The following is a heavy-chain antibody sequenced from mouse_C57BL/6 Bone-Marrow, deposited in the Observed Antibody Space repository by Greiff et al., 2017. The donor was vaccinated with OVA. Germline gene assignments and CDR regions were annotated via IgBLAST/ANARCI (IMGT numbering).Heavy chain of an antibody. Sequence: EVQLVESGGGLVKPGGSLKLSCAASGFTFSDYGMHWVRQAPEKGLEWVAYISSGSSTIYYADTVKGRFTISRDNAKNTLFLQMTSLRSEDTAMYYCARGPITTVVATNWYFDVWGTGTTVTVSS. D-gene: IGHD1-1*01. J-gene: IGHJ1*03. CDR3: ARGPITTVVATNWYFDV. CDR1: GFTFSDYG. V-gene: IGHV5-17*01. CDR2: ISSGSSTI.